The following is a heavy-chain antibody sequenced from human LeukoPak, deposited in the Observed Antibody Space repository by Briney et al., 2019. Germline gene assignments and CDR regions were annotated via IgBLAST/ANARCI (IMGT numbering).Heavy chain of an antibody. CDR3: ARVRSTDWYFDL. D-gene: IGHD2-8*02. J-gene: IGHJ2*01. Sequence: SETLSLTCAVSGGSLRNSFWNWIRQPAGKRLEWIGRLFTTGTTDHSPALNYNPSLRSRVSMSVDVSKNQFALTLTSVTAANTAVFYCARVRSTDWYFDLWGRGSLVTVSS. V-gene: IGHV4-4*07. CDR2: LFTTGTTDHSPAL. CDR1: GGSLRNSF.